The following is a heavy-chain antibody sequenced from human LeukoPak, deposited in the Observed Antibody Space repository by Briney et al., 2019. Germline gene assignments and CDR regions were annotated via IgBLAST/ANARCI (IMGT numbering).Heavy chain of an antibody. J-gene: IGHJ4*02. Sequence: PSETLSLTCTVSGYSISSGYYWGWIRQPPGKGLEWIGSIYHSGSTYYNPSLKSRVTISVDTSKNQFSLKLSSVTAADTAVYDCARVLRDGYNSWYFDYWGQGTLVTVSS. CDR3: ARVLRDGYNSWYFDY. D-gene: IGHD5-24*01. CDR1: GYSISSGYY. CDR2: IYHSGST. V-gene: IGHV4-38-2*02.